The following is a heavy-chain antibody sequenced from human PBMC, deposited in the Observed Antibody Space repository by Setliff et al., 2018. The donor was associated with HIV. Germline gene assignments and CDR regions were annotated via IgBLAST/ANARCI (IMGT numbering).Heavy chain of an antibody. CDR2: INHSANT. CDR1: GGSFSGNY. D-gene: IGHD2-15*01. CDR3: ARSSLHCGGGSCYLSWFDP. J-gene: IGHJ5*02. Sequence: SETLSLTCAVYGGSFSGNYWNWIRQPPGKGLEWIGEINHSANTNYSPSLKSRVTISVDTSKNQFSLKLNSVTAADTAVYYCARSSLHCGGGSCYLSWFDPWGQGTLVTVSS. V-gene: IGHV4-34*01.